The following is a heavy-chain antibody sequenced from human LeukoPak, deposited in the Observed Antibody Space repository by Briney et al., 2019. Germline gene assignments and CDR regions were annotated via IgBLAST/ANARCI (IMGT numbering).Heavy chain of an antibody. D-gene: IGHD4-17*01. V-gene: IGHV4-61*02. Sequence: SETLSLTCTVSGGSISSGSYFWSWIRQPAGKGLEWIGRIYTSGSTNYNPSLKSRLTISVDKSKNQFSLKLSSVTAADTAVYYCARAPGDYGDYVSHFDYWGQGTLVTVSS. CDR2: IYTSGST. CDR1: GGSISSGSYF. CDR3: ARAPGDYGDYVSHFDY. J-gene: IGHJ4*02.